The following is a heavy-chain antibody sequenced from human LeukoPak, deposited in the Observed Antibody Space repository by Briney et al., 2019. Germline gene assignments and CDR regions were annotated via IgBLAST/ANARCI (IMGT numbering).Heavy chain of an antibody. CDR1: GFTFRNFD. CDR2: IFYDGSNR. V-gene: IGHV3-33*01. CDR3: ASGIQWLLQPWGAFDI. J-gene: IGHJ3*02. D-gene: IGHD6-19*01. Sequence: QPGRSLRLSCAASGFTFRNFDMHWVRQAPGKGLEWVAVIFYDGSNRYYADSVKGRFTISRDNSKNSLYLQMNSLRAEDTAVYYCASGIQWLLQPWGAFDIWGQGTMVTVSS.